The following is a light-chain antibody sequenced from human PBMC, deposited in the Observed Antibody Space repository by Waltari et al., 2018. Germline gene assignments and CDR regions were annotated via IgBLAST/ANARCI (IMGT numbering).Light chain of an antibody. CDR1: QSVSIH. CDR3: QQYNNWPPWT. CDR2: GAS. Sequence: EIVMTQSPATPAVSQGERATTSGRASQSVSIHLAWYQQKPGQAPRLLIYGASTRATGIPARFSGSWSGTEFTLTISSMQSEDFAVYYCQQYNNWPPWTFGQGTKVEIK. J-gene: IGKJ1*01. V-gene: IGKV3-15*01.